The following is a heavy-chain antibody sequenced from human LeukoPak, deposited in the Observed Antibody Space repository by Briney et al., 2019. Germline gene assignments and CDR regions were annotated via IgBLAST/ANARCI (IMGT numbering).Heavy chain of an antibody. J-gene: IGHJ4*02. Sequence: PSETLSLTCAVYGGSFSGYYWSWIRQPPGKGLEWIGEINHSGSTNYNPSLKSRVTISVDTSKNQFSLKLSSVTAADTAVYYRERGQSYFYYWGQGTLVTVSS. V-gene: IGHV4-34*01. CDR2: INHSGST. CDR3: ERGQSYFYY. CDR1: GGSFSGYY.